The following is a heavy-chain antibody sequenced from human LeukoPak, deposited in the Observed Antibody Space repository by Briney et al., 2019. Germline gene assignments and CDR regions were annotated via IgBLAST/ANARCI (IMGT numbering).Heavy chain of an antibody. CDR2: ISWNSGTI. V-gene: IGHV3-9*01. CDR3: AKDNRRHYTSGPNPDSLH. J-gene: IGHJ4*02. Sequence: GGSLRLSCAGSGFIFNNYAMHWVRQPPGKGLEWVSGISWNSGTIDYADSVRGQFTNSRDNAKNSLYLQMDSLRVEDTAFYYCAKDNRRHYTSGPNPDSLHWGQGALVTVSS. D-gene: IGHD6-19*01. CDR1: GFIFNNYA.